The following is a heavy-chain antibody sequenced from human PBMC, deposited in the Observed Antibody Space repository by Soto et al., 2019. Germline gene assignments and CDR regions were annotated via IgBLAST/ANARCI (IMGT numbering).Heavy chain of an antibody. Sequence: GGSLRLSCAASGFTFSSYVMSWVRQAPGKGLEWVSAISGSGGSTYYADSVKGRFTISRDNSKNTLYLQMNSLRAEDTAVYYCAKGSSFGGVARAIDYWGQGTLVTVSS. CDR1: GFTFSSYV. CDR3: AKGSSFGGVARAIDY. J-gene: IGHJ4*02. D-gene: IGHD3-3*01. V-gene: IGHV3-23*01. CDR2: ISGSGGST.